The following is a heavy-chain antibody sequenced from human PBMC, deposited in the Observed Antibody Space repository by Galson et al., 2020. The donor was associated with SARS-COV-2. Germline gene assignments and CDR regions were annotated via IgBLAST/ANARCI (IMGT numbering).Heavy chain of an antibody. CDR1: GYRFSSYW. CDR2: IHPGDSDT. Sequence: GESLKISCKVSGYRFSSYWIAWVRQMPGKGLEWLGSIHPGDSDTRNSPSLQGQVTISVDKSISAAYLQWSSLQASDTATYYCARQEGRLDSFDFWGQGTLVTVSS. V-gene: IGHV5-51*01. D-gene: IGHD2-15*01. CDR3: ARQEGRLDSFDF. J-gene: IGHJ4*02.